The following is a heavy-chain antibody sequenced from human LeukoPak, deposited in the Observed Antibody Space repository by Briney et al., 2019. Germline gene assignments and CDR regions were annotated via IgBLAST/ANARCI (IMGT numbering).Heavy chain of an antibody. J-gene: IGHJ4*02. CDR1: GFTVSSNY. V-gene: IGHV3-53*01. CDR3: ARSKGAGYYYGSGSPPRFDY. CDR2: IYSGGST. Sequence: PGGSLRFSCAASGFTVSSNYMSWVRQAPGKGLEWVSVIYSGGSTYYADSVKGRFTISRDNSKNTLYLQMNSLRAEDTAVYYCARSKGAGYYYGSGSPPRFDYWGQGTLVTVSS. D-gene: IGHD3-10*01.